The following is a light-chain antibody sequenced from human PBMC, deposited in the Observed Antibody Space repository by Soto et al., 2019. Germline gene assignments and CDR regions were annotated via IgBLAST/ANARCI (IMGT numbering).Light chain of an antibody. CDR1: SSDVGGYNY. CDR3: SSYTISSTLDA. CDR2: DVS. Sequence: QSVLTQPASVSGSPGQSITISCPGTSSDVGGYNYGSWYQQHPGKAPKLMIYDVSNRPSGVSNRFSGSKSGNTASLTISGLQAEDEADYYCSSYTISSTLDAFGTGTKVTVL. J-gene: IGLJ1*01. V-gene: IGLV2-14*01.